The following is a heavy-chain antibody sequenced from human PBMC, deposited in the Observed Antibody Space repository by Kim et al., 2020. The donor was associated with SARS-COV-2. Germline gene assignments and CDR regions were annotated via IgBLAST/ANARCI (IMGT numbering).Heavy chain of an antibody. V-gene: IGHV3-30-3*01. Sequence: GGSLRLSCAASGFSFRSYALHWVRQAPGKGLEWVAVITYDGSNKYYAESVKGRFTISRDNSKNTLYLQVSSLRFEDTAMYYCASLVAVCGTDYWGQGTLVTVSS. J-gene: IGHJ4*02. CDR3: ASLVAVCGTDY. D-gene: IGHD6-19*01. CDR2: ITYDGSNK. CDR1: GFSFRSYA.